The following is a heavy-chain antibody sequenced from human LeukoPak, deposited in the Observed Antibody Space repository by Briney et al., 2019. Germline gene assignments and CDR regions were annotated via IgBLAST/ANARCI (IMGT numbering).Heavy chain of an antibody. J-gene: IGHJ4*02. CDR2: IYYSGST. V-gene: IGHV4-59*11. Sequence: SETLSLTCTVSGGSISSHYWSWIRQPPGKGLEWIGYIYYSGSTNYSPSLQSRVTISVDTSRNQFSLRLSSVTAADTAMYYCARSGTKTNGFDYWGQGTLVTVSS. D-gene: IGHD2-8*01. CDR3: ARSGTKTNGFDY. CDR1: GGSISSHY.